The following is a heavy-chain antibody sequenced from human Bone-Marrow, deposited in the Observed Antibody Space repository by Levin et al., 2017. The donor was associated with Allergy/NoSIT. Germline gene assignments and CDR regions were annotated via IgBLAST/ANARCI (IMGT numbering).Heavy chain of an antibody. D-gene: IGHD6-13*01. Sequence: RTSETLSLTCTVSGGSISGYYWSWIRQPPGKGLEWIGCIYSSGSTNHNPSLKSRVTISVDTSKNQFSLKLNSVTAADTAVYYCARGAVYSGSWYWYFDLWGRGTLVTVSS. CDR1: GGSISGYY. J-gene: IGHJ2*01. V-gene: IGHV4-59*01. CDR3: ARGAVYSGSWYWYFDL. CDR2: IYSSGST.